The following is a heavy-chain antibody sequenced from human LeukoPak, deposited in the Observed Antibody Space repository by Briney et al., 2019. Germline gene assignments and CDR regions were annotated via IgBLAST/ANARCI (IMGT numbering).Heavy chain of an antibody. D-gene: IGHD3-22*01. CDR3: ARGQRITMTD. CDR1: GGSFSAYY. Sequence: SETLSLTCAVYGGSFSAYYWSWIRQPPGKGLEWIGEINHSGSTNYNPSLKSRVAISVDTPRNQFSLRLSSVTAADTAVYYCARGQRITMTDWGQGTLVTVSS. J-gene: IGHJ4*02. CDR2: INHSGST. V-gene: IGHV4-34*01.